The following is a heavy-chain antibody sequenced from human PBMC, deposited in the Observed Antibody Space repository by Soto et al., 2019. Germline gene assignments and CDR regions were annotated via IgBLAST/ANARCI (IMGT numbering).Heavy chain of an antibody. J-gene: IGHJ4*02. CDR1: GFTFNRYG. CDR3: AKDQLGSSWPTGSDY. D-gene: IGHD6-13*01. V-gene: IGHV3-30*18. CDR2: ILYDGSKK. Sequence: QVQLVESGGGVVQPGRSLRLSCAASGFTFNRYGMHWVRQAPGKGLEWVAAILYDGSKKYYADSVKGRFTISRDNSKNTLYLQMDSLRPEDTALYYCAKDQLGSSWPTGSDYWGQGTLVIVSS.